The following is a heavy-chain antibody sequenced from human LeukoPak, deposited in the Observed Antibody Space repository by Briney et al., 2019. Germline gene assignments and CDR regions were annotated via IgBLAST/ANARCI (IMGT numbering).Heavy chain of an antibody. J-gene: IGHJ4*02. CDR1: GGSMNNYY. D-gene: IGHD6-19*01. Sequence: SETLSLTRIVSGGSMNNYYWSWFRQPPGKGLEWIAYVYQTGDTRYNPSLKSRVSISLDMSKNQFSLKVSSVTATDTAVYYCARHPFSAPFDYWGQGILVTVSS. CDR3: ARHPFSAPFDY. CDR2: VYQTGDT. V-gene: IGHV4-59*08.